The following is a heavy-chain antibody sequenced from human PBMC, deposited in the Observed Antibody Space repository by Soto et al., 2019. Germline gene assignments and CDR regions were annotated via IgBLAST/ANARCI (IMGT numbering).Heavy chain of an antibody. D-gene: IGHD6-6*01. V-gene: IGHV3-21*02. J-gene: IGHJ1*01. CDR2: ISGSSTYI. Sequence: EVQLVESGGGLVKPGVSLRLSCAGSGFSLTDYTMSWVRQAPGQGLEWVSSISGSSTYIFYADSVRGRFTVSRDNAKNSLSLQMDSLIVEDTAVYYCARGPGISSLTSYFKHCGQGTLVSVPS. CDR3: ARGPGISSLTSYFKH. CDR1: GFSLTDYT.